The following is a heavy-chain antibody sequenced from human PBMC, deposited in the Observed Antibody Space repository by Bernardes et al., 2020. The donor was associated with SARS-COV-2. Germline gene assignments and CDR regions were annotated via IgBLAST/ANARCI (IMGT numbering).Heavy chain of an antibody. CDR3: VRDQSSGWTFDY. Sequence: GGSLRLSCAVSGFTFSSYWMSWVRQAPGKGLEWVANMKGDGTERYYVDSVKGRFTISRDSAKNSLFLQMNSLRAEDTAVYYCVRDQSSGWTFDYWGQGTLVTGSS. V-gene: IGHV3-7*01. CDR2: MKGDGTER. D-gene: IGHD6-19*01. J-gene: IGHJ4*02. CDR1: GFTFSSYW.